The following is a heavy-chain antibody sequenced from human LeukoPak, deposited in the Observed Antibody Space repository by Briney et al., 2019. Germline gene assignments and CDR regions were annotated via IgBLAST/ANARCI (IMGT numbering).Heavy chain of an antibody. D-gene: IGHD3-3*01. CDR1: GFTFSSYG. Sequence: GGSLRLSCAASGFTFSSYGMSWVRQAPGKGLEWVSYISNSDSTIKYADSVKGRFTISRDNAKNSLYLQMNSLRAEDTAVYYCAGDYDFWSGYYYMDVWGKGTTVTVSS. V-gene: IGHV3-48*04. J-gene: IGHJ6*03. CDR2: ISNSDSTI. CDR3: AGDYDFWSGYYYMDV.